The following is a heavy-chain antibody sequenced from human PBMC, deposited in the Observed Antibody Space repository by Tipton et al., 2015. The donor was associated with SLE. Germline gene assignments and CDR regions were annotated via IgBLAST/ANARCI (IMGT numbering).Heavy chain of an antibody. D-gene: IGHD3-10*01. J-gene: IGHJ4*02. Sequence: GLVKPSETLSLICIVSGGSISNYYWSWIRQPPGKRLEWIGDIYHSESSNYNPSLQSRVTLSVDTSKNQFSLKLNSVTAADTAMYYCARHGSGRIGDFEDWGQGTLVTVSS. V-gene: IGHV4-59*01. CDR2: IYHSESS. CDR3: ARHGSGRIGDFED. CDR1: GGSISNYY.